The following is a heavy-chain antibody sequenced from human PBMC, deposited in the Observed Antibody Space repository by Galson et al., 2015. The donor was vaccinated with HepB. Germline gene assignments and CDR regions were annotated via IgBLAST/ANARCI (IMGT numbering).Heavy chain of an antibody. CDR2: IIPIFGTA. Sequence: SVKVSCKASGGTFSSYAISWVRQAPGQGLEWMGGIIPIFGTANYAQKFQGRVTITADKSTSTAYMELSSLRSEDTAVYYCARDHDYGGNVGRQGTDYYYGMDVWGQGTTVTVPS. V-gene: IGHV1-69*06. CDR1: GGTFSSYA. CDR3: ARDHDYGGNVGRQGTDYYYGMDV. J-gene: IGHJ6*02. D-gene: IGHD4-23*01.